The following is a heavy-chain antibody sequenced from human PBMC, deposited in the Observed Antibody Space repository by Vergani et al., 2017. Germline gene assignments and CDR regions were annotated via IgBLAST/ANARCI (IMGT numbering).Heavy chain of an antibody. CDR1: GGSISSSSYY. CDR2: IYYSWST. CDR3: ATGDLDDYAPGYYYDYGMDG. J-gene: IGHJ6*02. D-gene: IGHD4-17*01. Sequence: QLQLQESCPGLVKPSETLSLTCTVSGGSISSSSYYWGWIRQPPGNGLEWIGSIYYSWSTYYNPSLKSRVNISGDTSKNQFSLKLSAVTAADTAVYYCATGDLDDYAPGYYYDYGMDGWGQGRTVTVS. V-gene: IGHV4-39*07.